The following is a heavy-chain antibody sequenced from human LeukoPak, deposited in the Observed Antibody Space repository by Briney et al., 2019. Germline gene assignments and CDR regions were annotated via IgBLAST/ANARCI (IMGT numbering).Heavy chain of an antibody. V-gene: IGHV3-48*04. D-gene: IGHD2-15*01. Sequence: GGSLRLSGAASGFTFSSYSMNWVRQAPGKGLEWVSYISSSSSTIYYADSVKGRFTISRDNAKNSLYLQMNSLRAEDTAVYYCATVAGDCSGGRCYLLRFDYWGQGTLVTISS. CDR3: ATVAGDCSGGRCYLLRFDY. CDR2: ISSSSSTI. J-gene: IGHJ4*02. CDR1: GFTFSSYS.